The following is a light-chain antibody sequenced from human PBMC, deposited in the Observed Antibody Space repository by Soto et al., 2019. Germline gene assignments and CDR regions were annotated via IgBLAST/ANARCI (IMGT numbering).Light chain of an antibody. CDR2: HVT. CDR1: SSDIGGYDH. CDR3: CSLTTSHTYV. J-gene: IGLJ1*01. V-gene: IGLV2-14*03. Sequence: QSVLTQTPSASGSPGQSVTISCTGTSSDIGGYDHVSWYQQHPGKAPKVMIYHVTYRPSGVSNRYSGSKSGNSASLTISGLQADDEADYYCCSLTTSHTYVFGSGTKLTVL.